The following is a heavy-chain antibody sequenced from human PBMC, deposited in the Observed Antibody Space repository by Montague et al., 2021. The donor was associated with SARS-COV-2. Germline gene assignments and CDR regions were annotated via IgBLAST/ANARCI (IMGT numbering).Heavy chain of an antibody. CDR1: DVSLSSSTW. D-gene: IGHD3/OR15-3a*01. J-gene: IGHJ4*02. V-gene: IGHV4-4*02. CDR3: ARGGLGNRGFDY. Sequence: SETLSLTCVVSDVSLSSSTWWSWVRQSPVKGLEWVGETYLSGFTXXNPXVKSRVTISLDDSRSQLSLRLTSVTAADTAVYFCARGGLGNRGFDYWGQGALVTVSS. CDR2: TYLSGFT.